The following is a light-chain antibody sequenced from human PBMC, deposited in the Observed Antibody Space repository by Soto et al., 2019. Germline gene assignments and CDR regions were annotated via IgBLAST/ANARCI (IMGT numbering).Light chain of an antibody. J-gene: IGKJ4*01. V-gene: IGKV3-20*01. CDR3: QQYGDSLLT. CDR2: HAS. CDR1: QSVSNSY. Sequence: ENVLTQSPGTLSLSPGERATLSCRASQSVSNSYLAWYQQKPGQTPRLLIYHASNRATAVPDRFSGSGSGTDFTLTISRLEPEDFAVYNCQQYGDSLLTFGGGTKVEIK.